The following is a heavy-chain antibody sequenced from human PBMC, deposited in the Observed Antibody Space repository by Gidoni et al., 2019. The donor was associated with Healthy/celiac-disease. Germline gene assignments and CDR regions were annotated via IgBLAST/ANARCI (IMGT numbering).Heavy chain of an antibody. V-gene: IGHV3-23*01. Sequence: EVQLLASGGGLVQPGGSLRPPCAASGFTFRSCAMSWVRQAPGKGLECVSAISGSGGSTYYADSVKGRFTISRDNSKNTLYLQMNSLRAEDTAVYYCAKATGGYSGYDKTFDYWGQGTLVTVSS. CDR2: ISGSGGST. CDR1: GFTFRSCA. J-gene: IGHJ4*02. D-gene: IGHD5-12*01. CDR3: AKATGGYSGYDKTFDY.